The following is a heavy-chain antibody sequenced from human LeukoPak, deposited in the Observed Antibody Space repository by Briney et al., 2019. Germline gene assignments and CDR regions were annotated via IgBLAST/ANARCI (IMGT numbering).Heavy chain of an antibody. V-gene: IGHV1-69*06. CDR1: GGTFSSYA. Sequence: PVKVSCKASGGTFSSYAISWVRQAPGQGLEWMGGIIPIFGTANYAQKFQGRVTITADKSTSTAYMELSSLRSEDTAVYYCARARYCSGGSCYWTPYYYYGMDVWGKGTTVTVSS. CDR3: ARARYCSGGSCYWTPYYYYGMDV. D-gene: IGHD2-15*01. J-gene: IGHJ6*04. CDR2: IIPIFGTA.